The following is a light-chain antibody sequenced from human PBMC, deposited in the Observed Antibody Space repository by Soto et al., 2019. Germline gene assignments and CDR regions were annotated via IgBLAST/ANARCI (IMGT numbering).Light chain of an antibody. CDR1: QSVSSN. V-gene: IGKV3-11*01. CDR2: DAS. CDR3: QQCNNWPLT. Sequence: EIVLTQSPATLSLSPGERATLSCRASQSVSSNLAWYQRKPGQAPRLLIYDASNRATGIPARFSGSGSGTDFTLTISSLEPEDFAVYYCQQCNNWPLTFGQGTRLEIK. J-gene: IGKJ5*01.